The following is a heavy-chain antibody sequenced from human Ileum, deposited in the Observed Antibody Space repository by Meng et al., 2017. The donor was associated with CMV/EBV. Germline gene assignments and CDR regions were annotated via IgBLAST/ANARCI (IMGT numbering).Heavy chain of an antibody. CDR2: IYHGGST. Sequence: VRLQASAHGLGRLSSTLPLSSTVSCDSITSFYWSWIRQPAGKALEWIGRIYHGGSTNYNPSLKSRVTLSVDTSKNQFSMRLTSVTAADTAVYYCARGPGGFGDFNFDYWGQGTLVTVSS. J-gene: IGHJ4*02. CDR3: ARGPGGFGDFNFDY. D-gene: IGHD3-16*01. CDR1: CDSITSFY. V-gene: IGHV4-4*07.